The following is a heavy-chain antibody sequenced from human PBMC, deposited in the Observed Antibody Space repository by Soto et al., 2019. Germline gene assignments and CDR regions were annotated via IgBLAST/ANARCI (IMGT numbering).Heavy chain of an antibody. Sequence: QVQLVQSGAEVKKPGSSVKVSCKASGGTFSSYTISWVRQAPGQGLEWMGRIIPILGIANYAQKFQGRVTITADKSTSTAYMEMSSLRSEDPAVYCFVRYRGSGGENYWGQGTLVTVSS. CDR3: VRYRGSGGENY. V-gene: IGHV1-69*02. D-gene: IGHD3-10*01. J-gene: IGHJ4*02. CDR2: IIPILGIA. CDR1: GGTFSSYT.